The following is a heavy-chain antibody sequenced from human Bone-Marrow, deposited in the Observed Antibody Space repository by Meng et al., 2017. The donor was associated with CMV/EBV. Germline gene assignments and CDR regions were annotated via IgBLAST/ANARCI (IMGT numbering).Heavy chain of an antibody. J-gene: IGHJ6*02. D-gene: IGHD3-3*01. Sequence: GESLKISCVASGFTFSDHYMDWVRQAPGKGLEWVAVIWYDGSNKYYADSVKGRFTISRDNSKNTLYLQMNSLRAEDTAVYYCAKDGEYQLLLHYDFWSGTLDVWGQGTTVTVSS. CDR3: AKDGEYQLLLHYDFWSGTLDV. V-gene: IGHV3-33*06. CDR2: IWYDGSNK. CDR1: GFTFSDHY.